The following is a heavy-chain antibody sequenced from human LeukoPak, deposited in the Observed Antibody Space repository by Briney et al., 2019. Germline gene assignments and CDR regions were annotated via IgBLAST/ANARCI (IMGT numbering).Heavy chain of an antibody. CDR3: ASTPPRSSSWTPYYYYMDV. V-gene: IGHV4-4*07. Sequence: SETLSLTCTVSGGSISSYYWSWIRQPAGKGLEWIGRIYTSGSTNYNPSLKSRVTMSVDTSKNQFSLKLSSVTAADTAVYYCASTPPRSSSWTPYYYYMDVWGKGTTVTVSS. D-gene: IGHD6-13*01. CDR2: IYTSGST. CDR1: GGSISSYY. J-gene: IGHJ6*03.